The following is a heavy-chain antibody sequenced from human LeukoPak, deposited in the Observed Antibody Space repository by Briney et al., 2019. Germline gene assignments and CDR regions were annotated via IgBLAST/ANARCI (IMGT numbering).Heavy chain of an antibody. CDR2: INPNSGGT. Sequence: ASVKVSCKASGYTLTGYYMHWVRQAPGQGLEWMGRINPNSGGTNYAQKFQGRVTMTRDTSITTAYMELSRLRSDDTAVYYYAEIPEDAVAVNCNSDPGGGATLF. CDR1: GYTLTGYY. D-gene: IGHD1-7*01. CDR3: AEIPEDAVAVNCNSDP. J-gene: IGHJ5*02. V-gene: IGHV1-2*06.